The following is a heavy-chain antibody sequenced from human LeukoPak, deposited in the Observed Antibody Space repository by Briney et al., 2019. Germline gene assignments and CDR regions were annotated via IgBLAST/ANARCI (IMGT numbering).Heavy chain of an antibody. CDR3: ARGLVRGVIVGYYGMDV. CDR1: GYTFTGYY. D-gene: IGHD3-10*01. Sequence: ASVKVSCKASGYTFTGYYMHWVRQAPGQGLEWMGWINPNSGGTNYAQKFQGRVTMTRDTSISTAYMELSRLRFDDTAVYYCARGLVRGVIVGYYGMDVWGQGTTVTVSS. V-gene: IGHV1-2*02. CDR2: INPNSGGT. J-gene: IGHJ6*02.